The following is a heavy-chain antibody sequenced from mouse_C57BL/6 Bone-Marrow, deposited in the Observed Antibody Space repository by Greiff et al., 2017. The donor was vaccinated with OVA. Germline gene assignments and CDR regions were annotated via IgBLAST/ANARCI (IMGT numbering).Heavy chain of an antibody. V-gene: IGHV3-6*01. CDR1: GYSITSGYY. CDR2: ISYDGSN. CDR3: AREVITTVSYWYFDV. D-gene: IGHD1-1*01. Sequence: EVQRVESGPGLVKPSQSLSLTCSVTGYSITSGYYWNWIRQFPGNKLEWMGYISYDGSNNYNPSLKNRNSITRDTSKNQFFLKLNSVTTEDTATYYCAREVITTVSYWYFDVWGTGTTVTVSS. J-gene: IGHJ1*03.